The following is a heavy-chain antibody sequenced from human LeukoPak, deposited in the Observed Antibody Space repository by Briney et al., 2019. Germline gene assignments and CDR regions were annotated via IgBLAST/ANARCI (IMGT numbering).Heavy chain of an antibody. CDR1: GYTFTKYA. D-gene: IGHD2-15*01. CDR2: MNPNSGNT. CDR3: ARDEVVAAPNYFGMVV. V-gene: IGHV1-8*01. J-gene: IGHJ6*02. Sequence: GASVKVSCKASGYTFTKYALNWVRQATGQGLEWMGWMNPNSGNTGLAQKFQGRVTLTRDTSLSTAYMELSNLRSDDTAVYYCARDEVVAAPNYFGMVVWGQGTTVSVSS.